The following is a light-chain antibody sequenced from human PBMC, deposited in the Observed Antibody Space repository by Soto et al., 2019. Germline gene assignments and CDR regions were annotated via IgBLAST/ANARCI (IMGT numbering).Light chain of an antibody. CDR2: GAS. Sequence: EIVMTQSPATLSVSPGEGATLSCRASQSVSSKLAWYQQKPGQAPRLLIYGASTRATGIPARFSGSGSGTTFTLTISSLQSDDFATYYCLQYNGYYRTFGQGTKVDSK. CDR1: QSVSSK. J-gene: IGKJ1*01. V-gene: IGKV3-15*01. CDR3: LQYNGYYRT.